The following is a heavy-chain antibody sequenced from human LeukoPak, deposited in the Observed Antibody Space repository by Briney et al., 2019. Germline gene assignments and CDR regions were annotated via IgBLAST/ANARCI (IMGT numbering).Heavy chain of an antibody. J-gene: IGHJ4*02. Sequence: PGGSLTLSCVASGFTFSTYTMNWIRQAPGKGLEWVSGSIGSGSSTHYADSVKGRFTTSRDNSKNTLYLQMNSLRAEDTAVYYCARGADYGDSEVDYWGQGTLVTVSS. CDR2: SIGSGSST. V-gene: IGHV3-23*01. CDR1: GFTFSTYT. CDR3: ARGADYGDSEVDY. D-gene: IGHD4-17*01.